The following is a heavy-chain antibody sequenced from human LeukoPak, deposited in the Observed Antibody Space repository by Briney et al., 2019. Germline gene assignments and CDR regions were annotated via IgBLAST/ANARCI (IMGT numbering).Heavy chain of an antibody. V-gene: IGHV5-51*01. D-gene: IGHD4-17*01. Sequence: GESLKISCKGSGYSFTSYWIGWVRQMPGKGLEWSGIIYPGYSDTRYSPSFQGQVTISADKSVSTAYLQWSSLKASDTAMYYCARSYGDYYFDYWGQGTLVTVSS. J-gene: IGHJ4*02. CDR2: IYPGYSDT. CDR1: GYSFTSYW. CDR3: ARSYGDYYFDY.